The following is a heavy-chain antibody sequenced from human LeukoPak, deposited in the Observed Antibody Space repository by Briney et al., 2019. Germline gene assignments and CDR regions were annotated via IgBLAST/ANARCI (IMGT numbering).Heavy chain of an antibody. V-gene: IGHV3-7*01. D-gene: IGHD1-26*01. J-gene: IGHJ4*02. CDR2: IKQDGSEK. CDR1: GFTFSDYY. Sequence: PGGSLRLSCAASGFTFSDYYMSWIRQAPGKGLEWVANIKQDGSEKYYVDSVKGRFTISRDNAKNSLYLQMNSLRAEDTAVYYCASGSYPDYFDYWGQGTLVTVSS. CDR3: ASGSYPDYFDY.